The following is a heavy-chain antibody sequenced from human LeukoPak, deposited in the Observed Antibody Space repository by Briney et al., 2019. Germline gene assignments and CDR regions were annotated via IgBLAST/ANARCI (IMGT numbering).Heavy chain of an antibody. V-gene: IGHV4-59*01. CDR1: GASFSNDY. CDR2: IYHNGRT. CDR3: ARASEGIGYFDT. D-gene: IGHD3-9*01. J-gene: IGHJ5*02. Sequence: SSETLSLTCTVSGASFSNDYWSWVRQAPGKGLEWLGYIYHNGRTNYNPSLKSRITMSIDTSQKKFSLKVISVTAADTAVYYCARASEGIGYFDTWARGSLVTVSS.